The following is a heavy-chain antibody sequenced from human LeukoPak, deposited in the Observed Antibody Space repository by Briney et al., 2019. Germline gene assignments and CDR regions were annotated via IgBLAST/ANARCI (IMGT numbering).Heavy chain of an antibody. J-gene: IGHJ3*02. D-gene: IGHD6-19*01. Sequence: GGSLRLSCAASGFTFSSYWMHWVRQAPGRGLVWVSLINSDGSTLSYADSVKGRFTISRDNAKNTLYLQMNSLRAEDTAVYYCARDNPDSSGWRGDAFDIWGQGTMVTVSS. CDR1: GFTFSSYW. V-gene: IGHV3-74*01. CDR3: ARDNPDSSGWRGDAFDI. CDR2: INSDGSTL.